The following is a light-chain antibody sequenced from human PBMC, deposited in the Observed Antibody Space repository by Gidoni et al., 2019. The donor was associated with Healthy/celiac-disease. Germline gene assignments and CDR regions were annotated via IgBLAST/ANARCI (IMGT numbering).Light chain of an antibody. J-gene: IGKJ1*01. V-gene: IGKV3-20*01. Sequence: EIVLTQSPGTLSLSPGERDTLSCRASQSVSSSYLAWYHQKPGQAPRLLIYGASSRSTGIPDMFSGSGSGTDFTLTISRLEPEDFAVYYCQQYGSSWRTFXXXTKVEIK. CDR3: QQYGSSWRT. CDR1: QSVSSSY. CDR2: GAS.